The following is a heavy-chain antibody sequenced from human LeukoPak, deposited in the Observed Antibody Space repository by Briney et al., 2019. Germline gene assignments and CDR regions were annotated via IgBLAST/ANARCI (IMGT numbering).Heavy chain of an antibody. CDR3: ASESIVVVTAILYF. V-gene: IGHV3-30*04. Sequence: GGSLRLSCAASGFSFDDYAMHWVRQAPGKGLEWVAVISYDGSNKYYAYSVKGRFTISRDNSKNTLYLQMNSLRAEDTAVYYCASESIVVVTAILYFWGQGTLVTVSS. J-gene: IGHJ4*02. CDR2: ISYDGSNK. CDR1: GFSFDDYA. D-gene: IGHD2-21*02.